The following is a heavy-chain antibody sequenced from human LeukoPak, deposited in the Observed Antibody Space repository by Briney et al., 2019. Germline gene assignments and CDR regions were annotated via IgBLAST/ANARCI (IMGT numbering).Heavy chain of an antibody. V-gene: IGHV4-39*07. D-gene: IGHD3-10*01. CDR1: GGSISSSSYY. CDR2: IYYSGST. J-gene: IGHJ5*02. CDR3: ARELFVILGFGEPKTPTCWFDP. Sequence: SETLSLTCTVSGGSISSSSYYWGWIRQPPGKGLEWIGSIYYSGSTYYNLSLKSRVTISVDTSKNQFSLKLSSVTAADTAVYYCARELFVILGFGEPKTPTCWFDPWGQGTLVTVSS.